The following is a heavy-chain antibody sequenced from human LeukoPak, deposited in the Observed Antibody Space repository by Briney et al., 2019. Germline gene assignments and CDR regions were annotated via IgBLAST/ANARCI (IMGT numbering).Heavy chain of an antibody. CDR1: GYTFTSYG. D-gene: IGHD3-3*01. CDR3: ASSSSRFWSGYYFSYYYYGMDV. Sequence: VASVKVSCTASGYTFTSYGISWVRQAPGQGLEWMGWISAYNGNTNYAQKLQGRVTMTTDTSTSTAYMELRSLRSDDTAVYYCASSSSRFWSGYYFSYYYYGMDVWGQGTTVTVSS. V-gene: IGHV1-18*01. CDR2: ISAYNGNT. J-gene: IGHJ6*02.